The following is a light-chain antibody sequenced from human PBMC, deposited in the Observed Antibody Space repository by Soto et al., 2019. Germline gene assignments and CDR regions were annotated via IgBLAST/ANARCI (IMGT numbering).Light chain of an antibody. CDR2: GAS. V-gene: IGKV3-15*01. Sequence: EIVMTQSPATLSVSPGERATLSCRASQSVSSNLAWYQQKPGQAPRLLMYGASTRATGIPDRFSGSRSGTEFTLTLSSLQSEDFAVYYCQQHNNWPPWTFGQGTNVEIK. J-gene: IGKJ1*01. CDR1: QSVSSN. CDR3: QQHNNWPPWT.